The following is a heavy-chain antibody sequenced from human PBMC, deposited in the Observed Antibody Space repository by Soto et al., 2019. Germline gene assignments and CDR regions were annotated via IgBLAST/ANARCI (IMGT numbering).Heavy chain of an antibody. CDR3: ARVPNPFRLKIGYEDAFDS. CDR1: GDSVSSKSAA. D-gene: IGHD5-12*01. Sequence: PSQTLSLTCAISGDSVSSKSAAWNWIRQSPSRGLEWLGRTYYRSKWYNDYAVSVKSRITINPDTSKNQFSLQLNSVTPEDTAVYYCARVPNPFRLKIGYEDAFDSWGQGTMVTV. V-gene: IGHV6-1*01. CDR2: TYYRSKWYN. J-gene: IGHJ3*01.